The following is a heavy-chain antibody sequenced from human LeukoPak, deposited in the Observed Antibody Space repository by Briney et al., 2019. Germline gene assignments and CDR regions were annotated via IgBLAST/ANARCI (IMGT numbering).Heavy chain of an antibody. CDR1: GGSISSSSYY. Sequence: SETLSLTCTVSGGSISSSSYYWGWIRQPPGKGLEWIGSIYYSGSTYYNPSLKSRVTISVDTSKNQFSLKLSSVTAADTAVCYCARIYYDSSGYSDYWGQGTLVTVSS. CDR3: ARIYYDSSGYSDY. V-gene: IGHV4-39*07. J-gene: IGHJ4*02. D-gene: IGHD3-22*01. CDR2: IYYSGST.